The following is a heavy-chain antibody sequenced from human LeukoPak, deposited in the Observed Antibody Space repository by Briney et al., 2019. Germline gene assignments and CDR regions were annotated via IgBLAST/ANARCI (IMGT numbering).Heavy chain of an antibody. CDR3: ASLLTGCLGNWFEP. D-gene: IGHD3-9*01. Sequence: WETLSLTCTVSGGSVSSDSYYWSWIRQPPGRGLEWIVYVYDSGSTNYNPALKSRVTISVDTSKNQFSLKLSSVTAADTAVYYCASLLTGCLGNWFEPWGQGTLVTVSS. J-gene: IGHJ5*02. CDR1: GGSVSSDSYY. V-gene: IGHV4-61*01. CDR2: VYDSGST.